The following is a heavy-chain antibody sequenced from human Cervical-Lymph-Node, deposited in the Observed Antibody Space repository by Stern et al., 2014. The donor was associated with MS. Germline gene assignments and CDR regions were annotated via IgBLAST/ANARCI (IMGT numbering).Heavy chain of an antibody. J-gene: IGHJ5*02. Sequence: QVQLVQSGAEVKKPGSSVKVSCKSSGGISWVRQAPGQGHEWMGGVIPFVGTSNYAQKFQGRVTITADTSTNTTYLHLSRLTSADTAVYYCARGSGDNWFGPWGQGTLVTVSS. CDR3: ARGSGDNWFGP. CDR1: GG. D-gene: IGHD3-10*01. CDR2: VIPFVGTS. V-gene: IGHV1-69*06.